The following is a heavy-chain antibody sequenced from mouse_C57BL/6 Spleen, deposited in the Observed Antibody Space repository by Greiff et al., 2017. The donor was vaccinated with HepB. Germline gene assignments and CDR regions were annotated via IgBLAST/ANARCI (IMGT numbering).Heavy chain of an antibody. V-gene: IGHV5-4*01. CDR2: ISDGGSYT. CDR1: GFTFSSYA. CDR3: ARAGLRQAMDY. J-gene: IGHJ4*01. D-gene: IGHD2-2*01. Sequence: EVQVVESGGGLVKPGGSLKLSCAASGFTFSSYAMSWVRQTPEKRLEWVATISDGGSYTYYPDNVKGRFTISRDNAKNNLYLQMSHLKSEDTAMYYCARAGLRQAMDYWGQGTSVTVSS.